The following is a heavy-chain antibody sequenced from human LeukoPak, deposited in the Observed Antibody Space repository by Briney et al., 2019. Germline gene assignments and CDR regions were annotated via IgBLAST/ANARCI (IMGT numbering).Heavy chain of an antibody. CDR2: ISGSGGST. CDR1: GFTFSSYA. D-gene: IGHD5-18*01. CDR3: AKVFSGYSYGYFDY. V-gene: IGHV3-23*01. J-gene: IGHJ4*02. Sequence: PGGFLRLSCAASGFTFSSYAMNWVRQAPGKGLEWISSISGSGGSTYYADSVKGRFTISRDNSKNTLYLQMNSLRAEDTAVYYCAKVFSGYSYGYFDYWGQGTLVTVSS.